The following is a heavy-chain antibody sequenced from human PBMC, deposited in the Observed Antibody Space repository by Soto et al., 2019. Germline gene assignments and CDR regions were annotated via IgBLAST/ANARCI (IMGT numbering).Heavy chain of an antibody. D-gene: IGHD2-15*01. CDR1: GGSISSSSYY. CDR2: IYYSGST. V-gene: IGHV4-39*01. J-gene: IGHJ4*02. Sequence: QLQLQESGPGLVKPSETLSLTCTVSGGSISSSSYYWGWIRQPPGKGLEWIGSIYYSGSTYYNPSLKSRVTISVDTSKNQFXXXXXXXXXXXXXXXXXXXXXXXXTVVTYPFDYWGQGTLVTVSS. CDR3: XXXXXXXTVVTYPFDY.